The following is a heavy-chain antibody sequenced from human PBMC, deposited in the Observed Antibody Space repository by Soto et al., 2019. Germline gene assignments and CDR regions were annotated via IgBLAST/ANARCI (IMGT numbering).Heavy chain of an antibody. CDR1: GFTFSSYG. D-gene: IGHD2-8*01. Sequence: QVQLVESGGGVVQPGRSLRLSCAASGFTFSSYGMHWVRQAPGKGLEWVAVIWYDGSNKYYADSVKGRFTISRDNSKNTLYLQMNSLRAEDTAVYYCARAARANRYCTNGVCYYEAGYFDYWGQGTLVTVSS. CDR2: IWYDGSNK. CDR3: ARAARANRYCTNGVCYYEAGYFDY. V-gene: IGHV3-33*01. J-gene: IGHJ4*02.